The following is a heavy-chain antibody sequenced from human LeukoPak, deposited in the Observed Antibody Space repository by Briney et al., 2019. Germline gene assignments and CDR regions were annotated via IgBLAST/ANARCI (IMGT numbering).Heavy chain of an antibody. CDR3: ARDDYCSSTSCYYYYMDV. D-gene: IGHD2-2*01. V-gene: IGHV1-18*01. CDR2: ISAYNGNT. CDR1: GYTFTTSG. Sequence: GASVKVSCKASGYTFTTSGINWVRQAPGQGLEWMGWISAYNGNTNYAQKLQGRVTMTTDTSTSTAYMELRSLRSDDTAVYYCARDDYCSSTSCYYYYMDVWGKGTTVTVSS. J-gene: IGHJ6*03.